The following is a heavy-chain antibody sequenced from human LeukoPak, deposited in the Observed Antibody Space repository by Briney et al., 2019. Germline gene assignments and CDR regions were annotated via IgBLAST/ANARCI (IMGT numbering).Heavy chain of an antibody. CDR3: ARGARGSDYGDYGRLCYFDY. J-gene: IGHJ4*02. CDR2: INPTGGST. V-gene: IGHV1-46*01. D-gene: IGHD4-17*01. CDR1: GYTFTSYY. Sequence: GASVKVSCKASGYTFTSYYMHWVRQAPGQGLEWMGLINPTGGSTGYAQKFQGRVTMTRDMSTSTDYMELSSLRSEDTAIYYCARGARGSDYGDYGRLCYFDYWGQGTLVTASS.